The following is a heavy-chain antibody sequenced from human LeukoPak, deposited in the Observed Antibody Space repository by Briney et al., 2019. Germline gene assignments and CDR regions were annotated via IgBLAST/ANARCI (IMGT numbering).Heavy chain of an antibody. CDR3: ARRPGWFGEYYFDY. CDR1: GGSFSGYY. V-gene: IGHV4-34*01. D-gene: IGHD3-10*01. CDR2: INHSGST. J-gene: IGHJ4*02. Sequence: NTSETLSLTCAVYGGSFSGYYWSWIRQPPGKGLEWIGEINHSGSTNYNPSLKSRVTISVDTSKNQFSLKLSSVTAADTAVYYCARRPGWFGEYYFDYWGQGTLVTVSS.